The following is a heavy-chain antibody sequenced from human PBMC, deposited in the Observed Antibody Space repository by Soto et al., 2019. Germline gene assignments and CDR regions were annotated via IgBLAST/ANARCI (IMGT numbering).Heavy chain of an antibody. D-gene: IGHD2-21*02. V-gene: IGHV1-69*13. CDR1: GVTFSSYA. CDR2: IIPIFGTA. Sequence: ASVKVPCKASGVTFSSYAISWVRQAPVQGLEWMGWIIPIFGTANYAQKFQGRVTITADESTSTAYMELSSLRSEDTAVYYCARSPIVVVTATAFWDYWGQGTLVTVSS. CDR3: ARSPIVVVTATAFWDY. J-gene: IGHJ4*02.